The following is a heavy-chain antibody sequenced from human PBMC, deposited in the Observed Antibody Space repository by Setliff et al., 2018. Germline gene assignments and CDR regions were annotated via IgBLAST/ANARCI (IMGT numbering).Heavy chain of an antibody. CDR3: GRTMTYYYLCMDV. D-gene: IGHD1-1*01. CDR1: GASVRSHY. CDR2: FFYSGDT. J-gene: IGHJ6*04. V-gene: IGHV4-59*02. Sequence: PSETLSLTCTVSGASVRSHYWSWIRQSPEKGLEWIGFFFYSGDTKSNPSLKSRLTMSIDKSKNQVSLELSSVTTADTAVYYCGRTMTYYYLCMDVWGNGTTVTVSS.